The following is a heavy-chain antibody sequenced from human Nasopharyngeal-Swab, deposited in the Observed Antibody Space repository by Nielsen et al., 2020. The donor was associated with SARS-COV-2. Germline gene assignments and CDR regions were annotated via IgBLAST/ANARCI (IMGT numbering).Heavy chain of an antibody. V-gene: IGHV4-34*01. Sequence: SETLSLTCAVSGGSFSDYYWTWIRQPPGKGLEWMGEINQRGTPNYNPSLKSRVTLSADTSKNQFSLNLSSVTAADTAVYYCARGLVDVNMMLVVIGFSYWLDSWGQGTLATVSS. D-gene: IGHD3-22*01. CDR3: ARGLVDVNMMLVVIGFSYWLDS. CDR2: INQRGTP. CDR1: GGSFSDYY. J-gene: IGHJ5*01.